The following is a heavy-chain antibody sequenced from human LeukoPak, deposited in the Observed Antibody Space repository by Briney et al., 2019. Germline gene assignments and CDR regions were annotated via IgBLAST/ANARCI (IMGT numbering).Heavy chain of an antibody. CDR3: TPGHYSSL. Sequence: GGSLRLSCAASGLTLSNAYMRWVRQTPGKGLEWVGHIKSQADGGTAEYAAPVKGRFSISRDDSENTLHLQMNSLKTEDTAVYYCTPGHYSSLWGQGTLVTVSS. J-gene: IGHJ4*02. D-gene: IGHD6-13*01. CDR2: IKSQADGGTA. V-gene: IGHV3-15*01. CDR1: GLTLSNAY.